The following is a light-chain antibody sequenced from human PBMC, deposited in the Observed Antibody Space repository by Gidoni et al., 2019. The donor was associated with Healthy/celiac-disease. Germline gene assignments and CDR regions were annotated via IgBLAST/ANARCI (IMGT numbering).Light chain of an antibody. V-gene: IGKV1-39*01. J-gene: IGKJ1*01. Sequence: DIQMTQSPSSLSASVGDRVTITCRASQSISSYLNWYQQKPGKAPKLLIYAASSLQSGVPSRFSGSGSGTDFTLTISSLQPEDFATYYGQQSYSTSTFGQGTKVEIK. CDR1: QSISSY. CDR3: QQSYSTST. CDR2: AAS.